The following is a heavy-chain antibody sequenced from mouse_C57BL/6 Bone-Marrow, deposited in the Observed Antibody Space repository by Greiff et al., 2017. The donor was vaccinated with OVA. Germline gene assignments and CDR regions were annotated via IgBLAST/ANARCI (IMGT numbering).Heavy chain of an antibody. V-gene: IGHV5-17*01. CDR3: AKLITSMDY. Sequence: DVHLVESGGGLVKPGGSLKLSCAASGFTFSDYGMHWVRQAPEKGLEWVAYISSGSSTIYYADTVKGRFTISRDNAKNTLFLQMTSLRSEDTAMYYCAKLITSMDYWGQGTSVTVSS. CDR1: GFTFSDYG. CDR2: ISSGSSTI. J-gene: IGHJ4*01. D-gene: IGHD1-1*01.